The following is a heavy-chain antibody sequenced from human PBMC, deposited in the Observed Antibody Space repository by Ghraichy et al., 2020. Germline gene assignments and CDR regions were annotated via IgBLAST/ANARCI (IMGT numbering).Heavy chain of an antibody. D-gene: IGHD2-8*01. J-gene: IGHJ1*01. CDR1: GGSSSSNNW. Sequence: SETLSLTCAVSGGSSSSNNWWCFVRPPPEKLLELIGVISSGGNTNYTPSLKSRVTISVDKSKNQFSLRLSSVTAADTALYYCARNGAKYFQRWGQVTLVTVSS. V-gene: IGHV4-4*02. CDR3: ARNGAKYFQR. CDR2: ISSGGNT.